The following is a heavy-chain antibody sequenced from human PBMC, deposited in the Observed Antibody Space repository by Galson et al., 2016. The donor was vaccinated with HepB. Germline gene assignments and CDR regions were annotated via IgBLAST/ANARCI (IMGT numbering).Heavy chain of an antibody. J-gene: IGHJ5*02. CDR2: MSYDGINK. CDR1: GFRLSNYG. V-gene: IGHV3-30*03. CDR3: ARDPMSPYNWFDP. Sequence: SLRLSCAASGFRLSNYGMHWVRQAPGKGLEWVAAMSYDGINKYYADSVKGRFTISRDNAKNTLYLQMNSLRAEDTAVYYCARDPMSPYNWFDPWGQGALVTVSS.